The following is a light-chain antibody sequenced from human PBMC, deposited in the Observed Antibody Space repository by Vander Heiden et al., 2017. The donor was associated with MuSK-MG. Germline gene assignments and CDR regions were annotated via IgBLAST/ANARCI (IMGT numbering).Light chain of an antibody. J-gene: IGKJ1*01. CDR3: QKDNSAPHT. CDR1: QGISSH. Sequence: DIQMTQSPPSLSASVGDRVTITCRASQGISSHLAWYQQKPGKVPKLLMYGASTLQSGVPSRSSGSGPGTDFTLTISSLQPEDVATYYCQKDNSAPHTFGQGTKVEIK. CDR2: GAS. V-gene: IGKV1-27*01.